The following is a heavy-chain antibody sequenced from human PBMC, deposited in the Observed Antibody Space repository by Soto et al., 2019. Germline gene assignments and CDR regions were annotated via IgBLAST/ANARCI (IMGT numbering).Heavy chain of an antibody. CDR2: INPNSGGT. Sequence: QVQLVQSGAEVKKPGASVKVSCKASGYTFTGYYMHWVRQAPGQGLEWMGWINPNSGGTNYAQKFQGRVTMTRETSISTAYMELSRLRSDDTAVYYCARNIAARPVEDWFDPWGQGTLVTVSS. D-gene: IGHD6-6*01. V-gene: IGHV1-2*02. CDR1: GYTFTGYY. CDR3: ARNIAARPVEDWFDP. J-gene: IGHJ5*02.